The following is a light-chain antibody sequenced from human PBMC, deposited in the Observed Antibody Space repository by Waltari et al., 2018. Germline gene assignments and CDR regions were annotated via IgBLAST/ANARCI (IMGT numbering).Light chain of an antibody. J-gene: IGKJ1*01. CDR2: KAS. CDR1: QNIFSW. Sequence: DFQMTQSPATLSASVGDRVTITCRASQNIFSWLAWYQQKPGKAPKLLIYKASHLESGVPSRFSGRGFGTEFTLTINSLQPDDFATYYCQHYKSFSRTFGQGTKVDIK. CDR3: QHYKSFSRT. V-gene: IGKV1-5*03.